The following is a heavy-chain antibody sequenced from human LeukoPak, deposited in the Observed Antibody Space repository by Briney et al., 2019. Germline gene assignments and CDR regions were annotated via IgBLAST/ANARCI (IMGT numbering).Heavy chain of an antibody. J-gene: IGHJ4*02. CDR1: GYTFTGYY. V-gene: IGHV1-2*02. Sequence: ASVKVSCKASGYTFTGYYMHWVRQAPGQGLEWMGWINPNSGGTNYAQKFQGRVTMTRDTSISTAYMELSRLRSDDTAVYYCAKRRFCSGGSCYEPTDAFDYWGQGTLVTVSS. CDR3: AKRRFCSGGSCYEPTDAFDY. CDR2: INPNSGGT. D-gene: IGHD2-15*01.